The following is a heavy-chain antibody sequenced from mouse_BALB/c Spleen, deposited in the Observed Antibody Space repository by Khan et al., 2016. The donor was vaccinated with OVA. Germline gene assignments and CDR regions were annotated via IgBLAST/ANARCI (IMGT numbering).Heavy chain of an antibody. V-gene: IGHV1-77*01. Sequence: QVQLQQPGPELVKPGASVKMSCKASGYTFTDYVISWVKQRTGQGLEWIGEIYPGSGSIYYNEKFKGKATMTADTSYNTAYMQLSSLTSEDSAVFFCATIFYGNSYAMDYWGQGTTVTVSS. CDR2: IYPGSGSI. CDR1: GYTFTDYV. CDR3: ATIFYGNSYAMDY. D-gene: IGHD2-1*01. J-gene: IGHJ4*01.